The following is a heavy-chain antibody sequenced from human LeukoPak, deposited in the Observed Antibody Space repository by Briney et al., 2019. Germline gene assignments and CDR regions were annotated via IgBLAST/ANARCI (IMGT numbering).Heavy chain of an antibody. CDR1: GGSISSYY. CDR3: ARYDSSGYPEGNFDY. CDR2: IYYSGST. J-gene: IGHJ4*02. D-gene: IGHD3-22*01. Sequence: SETLSLTCTVSGGSISSYYWSWIRQPPGKGLEWIGYIYYSGSTNYNPSLTSRVTISVDTSKNQFSLKLSSVTAADTAVYYCARYDSSGYPEGNFDYWGQGTLVTVSS. V-gene: IGHV4-59*01.